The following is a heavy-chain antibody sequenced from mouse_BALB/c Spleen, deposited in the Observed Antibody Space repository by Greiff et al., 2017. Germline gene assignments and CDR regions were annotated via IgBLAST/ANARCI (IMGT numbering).Heavy chain of an antibody. CDR3: ARRSAY. CDR1: GYSITSGYY. Sequence: EVQLVESGPGLVKPSQSLSLTCSVTGYSITSGYYWNWIRQFPGNLLEWMGYISYDGSNNYNPSLKNRISITRDTSKNQFFLKLNSVTTEDTATYDCARRSAYWGQGTLVTVSA. J-gene: IGHJ3*01. CDR2: ISYDGSN. V-gene: IGHV3-6*02.